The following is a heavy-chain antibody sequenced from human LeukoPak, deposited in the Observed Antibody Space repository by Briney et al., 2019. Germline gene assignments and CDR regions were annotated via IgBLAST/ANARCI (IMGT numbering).Heavy chain of an antibody. J-gene: IGHJ4*02. CDR1: GGSISSYY. CDR2: IYYSGST. Sequence: KPSETLSLTCTVSGGSISSYYWSWIRQPPGKGLEWIGYIYYSGSTNYNPSLKSRVTISVDTSKNQLSLKLSSVTAADTAVYYCARGRIAAAGTITFDYWGQGTLVTVSS. V-gene: IGHV4-59*01. D-gene: IGHD6-13*01. CDR3: ARGRIAAAGTITFDY.